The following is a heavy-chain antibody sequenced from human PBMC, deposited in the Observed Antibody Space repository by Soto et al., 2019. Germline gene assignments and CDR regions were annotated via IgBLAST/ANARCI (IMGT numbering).Heavy chain of an antibody. J-gene: IGHJ4*02. V-gene: IGHV1-3*01. Sequence: KFQGRVTITRDTSASTAYMELSSLRSEDTAVYYCARDGIAVAGAPYYFDYWGQGTLVTVSS. D-gene: IGHD6-19*01. CDR3: ARDGIAVAGAPYYFDY.